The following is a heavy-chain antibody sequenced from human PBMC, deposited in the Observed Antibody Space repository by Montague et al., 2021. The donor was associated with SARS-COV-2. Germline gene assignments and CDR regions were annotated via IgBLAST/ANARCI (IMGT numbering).Heavy chain of an antibody. CDR3: AGLVWFRELSSDNWFDP. D-gene: IGHD3-10*01. CDR1: GGFISSSSND. J-gene: IGHJ5*02. Sequence: SETLSLTCTVSGGFISSSSNDWGWIRQPPGKGLEWVGSIYYSGSTXYNSSLKSRVTISVDTSKNQFSLKLYSVTAADSAVYYCAGLVWFRELSSDNWFDPWGQGTLVTVSS. V-gene: IGHV4-39*01. CDR2: IYYSGST.